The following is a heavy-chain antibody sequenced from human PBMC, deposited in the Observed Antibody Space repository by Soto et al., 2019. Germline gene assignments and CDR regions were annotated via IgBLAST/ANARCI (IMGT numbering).Heavy chain of an antibody. Sequence: EVQLVESGGGLVQPGRSLRLSCAASGFTFDDYVMHWVRQAPGKGLEWVSGISWNSGSIGYADSVKGRFTISRDNAKNSLYLQMNSLRAEDTALYYCAAEANYYMDVWGKGTTVTVSS. J-gene: IGHJ6*03. CDR1: GFTFDDYV. V-gene: IGHV3-9*01. CDR3: AAEANYYMDV. CDR2: ISWNSGSI.